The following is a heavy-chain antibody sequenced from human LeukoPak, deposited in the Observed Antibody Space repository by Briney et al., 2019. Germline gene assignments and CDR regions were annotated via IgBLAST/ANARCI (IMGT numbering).Heavy chain of an antibody. J-gene: IGHJ4*02. V-gene: IGHV1-69*06. Sequence: ASVKVSCKASGGTFSSYAISWVRQAPGQGLEWMGGIIPIFGTANYAQKFQGRVTITADKSTSTAYMELSGLRSEDTAVYYCAREEGYSGSYYGSPGKYYFDYWGQGTLVTVSS. CDR1: GGTFSSYA. D-gene: IGHD1-26*01. CDR3: AREEGYSGSYYGSPGKYYFDY. CDR2: IIPIFGTA.